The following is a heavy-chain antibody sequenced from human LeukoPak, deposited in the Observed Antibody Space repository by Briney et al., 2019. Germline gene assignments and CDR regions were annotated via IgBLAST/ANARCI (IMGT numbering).Heavy chain of an antibody. CDR1: GFSLSTSGVG. J-gene: IGHJ5*02. D-gene: IGHD3-22*01. V-gene: IGHV2-5*01. Sequence: SGPTLVKPTQTLTLTCTFSGFSLSTSGVGVGWIRQPPGKALEWLALIYWNDDKRYSPSLKSGLTITKDTSKNQVVLTMTNMDPVDTATYYCAHRSTYYYDSSGYNWFDPWGQGTLVTVSS. CDR3: AHRSTYYYDSSGYNWFDP. CDR2: IYWNDDK.